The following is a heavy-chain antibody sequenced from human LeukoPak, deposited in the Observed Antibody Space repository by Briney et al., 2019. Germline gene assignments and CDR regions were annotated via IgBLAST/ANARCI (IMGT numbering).Heavy chain of an antibody. J-gene: IGHJ3*02. CDR2: ISGSGGST. D-gene: IGHD2-2*01. V-gene: IGHV3-23*01. CDR1: GFTFSSYA. Sequence: GGSLRLSCAASGFTFSSYAMSWVRQAPGKGLEWVSAISGSGGSTYYADSVKGRFTISRDTSKNTLNLQMNSLRAEDTAVYHCARAHYCGSTSCYAFDIWGQGTMVTVSS. CDR3: ARAHYCGSTSCYAFDI.